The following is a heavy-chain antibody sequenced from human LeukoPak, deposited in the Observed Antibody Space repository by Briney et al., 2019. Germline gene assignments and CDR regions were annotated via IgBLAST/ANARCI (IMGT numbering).Heavy chain of an antibody. CDR1: GITFSSYG. D-gene: IGHD2-15*01. J-gene: IGHJ6*03. V-gene: IGHV3-23*01. CDR3: AKNGDRGAYCIGGTCYPYFYYYMDV. CDR2: ISSTGGTT. Sequence: GGSLRLSCAASGITFSSYGMSWLRQAPGKGLEGVSSISSTGGTTYYADSVKVRFTISRDNSKNTLYLQMNSLRAEDTAIYYCAKNGDRGAYCIGGTCYPYFYYYMDVWGKGTTVTI.